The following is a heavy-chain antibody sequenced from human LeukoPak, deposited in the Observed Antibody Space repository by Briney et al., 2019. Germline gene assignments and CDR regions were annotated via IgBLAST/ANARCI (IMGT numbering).Heavy chain of an antibody. Sequence: ASVTVSCKVSGYTLTELSMHWVRQAPGKGLEWMGGFDPEDGETIYAQKFQGRVTMTEDTSTDTAYMELSSLRSEDTAVYYCATEPVNNWNLQAGTDYFDYWGQGTLVTVSS. V-gene: IGHV1-24*01. CDR2: FDPEDGET. CDR1: GYTLTELS. CDR3: ATEPVNNWNLQAGTDYFDY. D-gene: IGHD1-7*01. J-gene: IGHJ4*02.